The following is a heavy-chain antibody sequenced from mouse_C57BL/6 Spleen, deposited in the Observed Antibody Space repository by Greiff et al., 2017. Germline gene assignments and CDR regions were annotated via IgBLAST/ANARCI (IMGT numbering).Heavy chain of an antibody. CDR2: IDPSDSYT. CDR1: GYTFTSYW. V-gene: IGHV1-69*01. Sequence: QVHVKQPGAELVMPGASVKLSCKASGYTFTSYWMHWVKQRPGQGLEWIGEIDPSDSYTNYNQKFKGKSTLTVDKSSSTAYMQLSSLTSEDSAVYYCAREGDYYGSSSFAYWGQGTLVTVSA. CDR3: AREGDYYGSSSFAY. J-gene: IGHJ3*01. D-gene: IGHD1-1*01.